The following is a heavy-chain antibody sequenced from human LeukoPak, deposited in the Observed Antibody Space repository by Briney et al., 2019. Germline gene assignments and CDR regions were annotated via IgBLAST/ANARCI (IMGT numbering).Heavy chain of an antibody. J-gene: IGHJ4*02. D-gene: IGHD2-21*02. Sequence: PSETLSLTCTVSGGSISSGSYYWGWIRQPPGKGLEWIGSIYYSGSTYYNPSLKSRVTISVDTSKNQFSLKLSSVTAADTAVYYCARHLAYCGGDCYSDFDYWGQGTLVTVSS. CDR1: GGSISSGSYY. CDR2: IYYSGST. V-gene: IGHV4-39*01. CDR3: ARHLAYCGGDCYSDFDY.